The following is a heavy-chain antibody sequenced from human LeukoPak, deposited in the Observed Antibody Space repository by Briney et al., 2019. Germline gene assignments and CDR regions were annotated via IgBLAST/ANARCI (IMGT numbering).Heavy chain of an antibody. V-gene: IGHV3-30*18. J-gene: IGHJ5*01. Sequence: PGRSLRLSCAASGFTFSDYGMHWVRQAPGKGLEWVGVIWSGGGHGYYADSVKGRFTISRDNSKNTLYVQMNSLTVEDTADYYCAKDGLLGEFDSWGQGTLVTVSS. CDR1: GFTFSDYG. CDR2: IWSGGGHG. CDR3: AKDGLLGEFDS. D-gene: IGHD3-16*01.